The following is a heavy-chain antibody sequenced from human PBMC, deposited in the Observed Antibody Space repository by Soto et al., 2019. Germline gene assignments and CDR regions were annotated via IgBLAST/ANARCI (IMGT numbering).Heavy chain of an antibody. CDR1: AGSFSGYY. CDR3: TKQQLVLGSWYYYGMDV. J-gene: IGHJ6*02. CDR2: INHSGST. Sequence: SETLSLTCAVYAGSFSGYYWIWICHPPGKGLEWIGEINHSGSTNYNPSLKSRVTISVDTSKNQFSLKLSSVTDADTAVYYCTKQQLVLGSWYYYGMDVWGQGTTVTVSS. D-gene: IGHD6-13*01. V-gene: IGHV4-34*01.